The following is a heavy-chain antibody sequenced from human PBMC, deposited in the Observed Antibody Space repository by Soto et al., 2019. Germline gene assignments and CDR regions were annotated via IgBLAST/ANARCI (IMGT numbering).Heavy chain of an antibody. CDR2: ISGSGGST. V-gene: IGHV3-23*01. D-gene: IGHD3-16*02. CDR1: GFTFSSYA. J-gene: IGHJ4*02. Sequence: GESLKISCAASGFTFSSYAMSWVRQAPGKGLKWVSAISGSGGSTYYADSVKGRFTISRDNSKNTLYLQMNSLRAEDTAVYYCASRGGVTFGGVIATHGLRNFDYWGQGTLVTVSS. CDR3: ASRGGVTFGGVIATHGLRNFDY.